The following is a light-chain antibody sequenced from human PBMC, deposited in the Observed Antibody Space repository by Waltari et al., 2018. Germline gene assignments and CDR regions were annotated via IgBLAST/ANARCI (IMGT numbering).Light chain of an antibody. J-gene: IGLJ2*01. CDR1: NSNIGSNT. Sequence: QSVVTQPPAASGTPGQRVTISCSGSNSNIGSNTVNWYQQVPGTAAKLLIYTNNYRPSGVPDRFSGAKSGTSASLAISGLLSEDEADYYCATWDDRLTGVVFGGGTKVTVL. CDR3: ATWDDRLTGVV. V-gene: IGLV1-44*01. CDR2: TNN.